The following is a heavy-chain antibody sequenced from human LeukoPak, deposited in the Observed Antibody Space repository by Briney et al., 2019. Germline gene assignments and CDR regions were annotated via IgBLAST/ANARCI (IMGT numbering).Heavy chain of an antibody. CDR1: GFTFSDFW. CDR2: INHSGST. V-gene: IGHV4-34*01. CDR3: ARGRGVGATHGMDV. D-gene: IGHD1-26*01. Sequence: ESLRLSCAASGFTFSDFWMHWVRQAPGKGLEWIGEINHSGSTNYNPSLKSRVTISVDTSKNQFSLKLSSVTAADTAVYYCARGRGVGATHGMDVWGQGTTVTVSS. J-gene: IGHJ6*02.